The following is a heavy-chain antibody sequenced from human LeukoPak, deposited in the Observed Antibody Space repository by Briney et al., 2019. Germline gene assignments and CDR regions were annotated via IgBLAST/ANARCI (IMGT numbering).Heavy chain of an antibody. CDR3: ASPGATSKFDY. CDR1: GFTFSSNW. CDR2: INSDGSST. V-gene: IGHV3-74*01. D-gene: IGHD1-26*01. J-gene: IGHJ4*02. Sequence: GGSLRLSCVASGFTFSSNWMHWVRQAPGKGLVWVSRINSDGSSTSYADSVKGRFTISRDNAKNTLYLQMNRLRAEDTAVYFCASPGATSKFDYWGQGTQDTVSS.